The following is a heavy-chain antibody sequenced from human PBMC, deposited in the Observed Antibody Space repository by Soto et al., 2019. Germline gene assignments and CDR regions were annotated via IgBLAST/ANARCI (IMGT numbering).Heavy chain of an antibody. D-gene: IGHD3-22*01. V-gene: IGHV4-39*01. J-gene: IGHJ6*02. CDR3: ASDYSGYSADPEYYGVEV. Sequence: PSETLSLTCSVSGGSVTLTSYYWGWIRQPPGKGLEWIGNVYYSGSTNYNPSLKSRVTISVDTSKNQFSLSLKSVTAADTAVYYCASDYSGYSADPEYYGVEVWGQGTTVTLSS. CDR1: GGSVTLTSYY. CDR2: VYYSGST.